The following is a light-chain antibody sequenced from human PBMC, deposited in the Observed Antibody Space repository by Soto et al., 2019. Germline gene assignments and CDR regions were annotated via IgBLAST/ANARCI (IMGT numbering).Light chain of an antibody. V-gene: IGKV3-15*01. CDR1: QSVSSN. J-gene: IGKJ1*01. CDR2: GAS. CDR3: QQYNNWPRT. Sequence: EIVMTQSPATLSVSPGERATLSCRASQSVSSNLAWYQQKPGQAPRLLIYGASTRVTGIPARFSGSGSGTEFTLTISSLQSEDLAVYYCQQYNNWPRTFGQGTKVEIK.